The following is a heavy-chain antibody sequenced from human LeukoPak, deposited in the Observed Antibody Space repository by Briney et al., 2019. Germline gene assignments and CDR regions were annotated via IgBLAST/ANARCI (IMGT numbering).Heavy chain of an antibody. CDR1: RYALTKLS. D-gene: IGHD1-26*01. CDR3: ARRPSVSYSLGY. Sequence: ASVKVCCKVSRYALTKLSMHWVRQAPGKGLECMGGFDREDGKTFYAQKFQGRITLTKDTSTDTAYMEMSSLRSEDTAVYYCARRPSVSYSLGYWGQGTLVTVSS. V-gene: IGHV1-24*01. CDR2: FDREDGKT. J-gene: IGHJ4*02.